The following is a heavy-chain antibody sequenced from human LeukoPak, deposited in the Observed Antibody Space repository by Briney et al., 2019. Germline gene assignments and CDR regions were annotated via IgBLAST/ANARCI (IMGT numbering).Heavy chain of an antibody. D-gene: IGHD2-2*01. CDR2: TYYRSTWYN. CDR1: GDSVSSNSVT. CDR3: ARRLTQYDCFDP. V-gene: IGHV6-1*01. J-gene: IGHJ5*02. Sequence: SRTLSLTCALSGDSVSSNSVTWNWIRQSPSRGLEWLGWTYYRSTWYNEYAVSARGRLTDNPDTSQNLFSLHLYSVGTRDTAVVYCARRLTQYDCFDPWGQGILVTVCS.